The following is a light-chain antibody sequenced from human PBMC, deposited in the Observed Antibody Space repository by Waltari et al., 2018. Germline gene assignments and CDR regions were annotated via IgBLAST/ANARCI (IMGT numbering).Light chain of an antibody. CDR3: GTWDSSLSAS. Sequence: QSVLTQPPLVSAAPGQKVTISCSGSSSNIGNNYVSWYQQLPGTAPKLLIYENNKRPSGIPDRFSGSKSGTSATLGITGLQTGDEADYYCGTWDSSLSASFGGGTKLTVL. CDR1: SSNIGNNY. CDR2: ENN. V-gene: IGLV1-51*02. J-gene: IGLJ3*02.